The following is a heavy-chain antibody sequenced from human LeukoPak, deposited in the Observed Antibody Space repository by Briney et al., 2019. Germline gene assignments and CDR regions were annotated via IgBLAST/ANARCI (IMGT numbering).Heavy chain of an antibody. CDR1: GGSISSSSYY. J-gene: IGHJ4*02. CDR2: IYYSGST. D-gene: IGHD5-18*01. V-gene: IGHV4-39*01. Sequence: PSETLSLTCTVSGGSISSSSYYWGWIRQPPGKGLAWIGSIYYSGSTYYNPSLTSRVTISVDTSKNQFSLKLSSVTAADTAVYYCARRPAIDTAMARGSFDYWGQGTLVTVSS. CDR3: ARRPAIDTAMARGSFDY.